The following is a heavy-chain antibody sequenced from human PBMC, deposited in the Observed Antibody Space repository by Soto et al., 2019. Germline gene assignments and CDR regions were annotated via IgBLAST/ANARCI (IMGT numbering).Heavy chain of an antibody. CDR1: AYTFTSYD. CDR2: MNPNNGNT. Sequence: QVQLVQSGAEVKKPGASVKVSCKAAAYTFTSYDINWVRQATGQDFEWMGWMNPNNGNTAYAQKFQGRVTMTRDTSKSTGFMELSSLTSEDTAVYYCARGPRKWGVDYWGQGTLVTVSS. D-gene: IGHD7-27*01. CDR3: ARGPRKWGVDY. V-gene: IGHV1-8*01. J-gene: IGHJ4*02.